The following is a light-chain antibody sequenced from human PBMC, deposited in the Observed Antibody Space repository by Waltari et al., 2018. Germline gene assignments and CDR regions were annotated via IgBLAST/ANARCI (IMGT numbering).Light chain of an antibody. CDR1: SSDAGGYYY. CDR2: EIN. V-gene: IGLV2-11*01. J-gene: IGLJ2*01. Sequence: QSALTQPRSVSGSPGQSVTISCTGTSSDAGGYYYVSWYQQLPGNAPKLIIYEINKRPTGVPDRFSGSKSGNTASLTISGLQAEDEADYYCCSYAGSYTFGVFGGGTKVTVL. CDR3: CSYAGSYTFGV.